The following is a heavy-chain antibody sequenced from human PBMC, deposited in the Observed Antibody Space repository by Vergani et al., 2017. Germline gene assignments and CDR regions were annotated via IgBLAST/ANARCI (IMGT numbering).Heavy chain of an antibody. D-gene: IGHD6-13*01. Sequence: QVQLQESGPGLVKPSETLSLTCAVSAYSISSGYYWGWIRQPPGKGLEWIANIYHSGSTYYNPSPKSRVTISVDTSKNQCSLKLGSVTAADTAVYYCARGRSAADPFDFWGQGTLVTVSS. CDR2: IYHSGST. CDR1: AYSISSGYY. V-gene: IGHV4-38-2*01. J-gene: IGHJ4*02. CDR3: ARGRSAADPFDF.